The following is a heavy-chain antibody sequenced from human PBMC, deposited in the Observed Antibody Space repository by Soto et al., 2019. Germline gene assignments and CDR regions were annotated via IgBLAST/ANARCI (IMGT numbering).Heavy chain of an antibody. Sequence: GGSLRLSCAASGFTFSSYAMSWVRQAPGKGLEWVSAISGSGGSTYYADSVKGRFTISRDNSKNTLYLQMNSLRAEDTAVYYCAKVNRSSSREYYYYYYGMDVWGQGTTVTVSS. CDR1: GFTFSSYA. J-gene: IGHJ6*02. CDR3: AKVNRSSSREYYYYYYGMDV. V-gene: IGHV3-23*01. D-gene: IGHD6-6*01. CDR2: ISGSGGST.